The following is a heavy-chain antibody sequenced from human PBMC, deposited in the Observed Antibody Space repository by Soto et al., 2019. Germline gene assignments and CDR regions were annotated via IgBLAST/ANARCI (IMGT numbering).Heavy chain of an antibody. Sequence: ASVKVSCKASGYTFTGYYMHWVRQAPGQGLEWMGWINPNSGGTNYAQKFQGWVTMTRDTSISTAYMELSRLRSDDTAVYYCARGSGQLPLNWFDPWGQGTLVTVSS. CDR2: INPNSGGT. D-gene: IGHD2-21*02. V-gene: IGHV1-2*04. CDR3: ARGSGQLPLNWFDP. CDR1: GYTFTGYY. J-gene: IGHJ5*02.